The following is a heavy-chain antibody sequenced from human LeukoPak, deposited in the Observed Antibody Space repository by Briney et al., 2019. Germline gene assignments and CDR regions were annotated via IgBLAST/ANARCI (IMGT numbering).Heavy chain of an antibody. D-gene: IGHD1-26*01. J-gene: IGHJ3*02. V-gene: IGHV3-74*01. CDR2: INTDGSST. CDR3: LTVVETTIAAFDI. Sequence: GGSLRLSCAASGFTFSSYWMHWVRQASGKGLVWVSRINTDGSSTSYADSVKGRFTISTDDAKKTLYLQMNSLRVEDTAVYYCLTVVETTIAAFDIWGQGTMVTVSS. CDR1: GFTFSSYW.